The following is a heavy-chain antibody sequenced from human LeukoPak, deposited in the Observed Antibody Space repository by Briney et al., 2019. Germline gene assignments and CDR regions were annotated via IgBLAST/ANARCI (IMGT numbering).Heavy chain of an antibody. Sequence: PSQTLSLTCTVSGGSISSGRYYWSWIRRPAGKGLEWIGRIYTSGSTNYNPSLKSRVTISVDTSKNQFSLKLSSVTAADTAVYYCAREVAYDSSGYYYNYWGQGTLVTVSS. V-gene: IGHV4-61*02. CDR1: GGSISSGRYY. CDR2: IYTSGST. J-gene: IGHJ4*02. D-gene: IGHD3-22*01. CDR3: AREVAYDSSGYYYNY.